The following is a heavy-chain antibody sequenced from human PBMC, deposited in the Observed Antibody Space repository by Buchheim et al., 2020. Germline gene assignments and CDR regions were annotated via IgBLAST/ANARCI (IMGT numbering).Heavy chain of an antibody. CDR3: AGQLPLGELSP. V-gene: IGHV3-48*01. J-gene: IGHJ5*02. CDR1: GFTFSTYS. CDR2: ISANRRSI. Sequence: EVQLVESGGNLVQPGGSLRLSCAASGFTFSTYSMNWVRQAPGKGLEWVSFISANRRSIQYEDSVKGRFTISRDNARNSLYLPRNRLRVEDTAVNYCAGQLPLGELSPGGPGTL. D-gene: IGHD3-16*02.